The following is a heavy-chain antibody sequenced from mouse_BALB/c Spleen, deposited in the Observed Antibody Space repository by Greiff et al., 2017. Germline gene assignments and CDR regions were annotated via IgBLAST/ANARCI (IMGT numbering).Heavy chain of an antibody. V-gene: IGHV6-6*02. CDR3: TRDPPYFDV. Sequence: EVKLEESGGGLVQPGGSMKLSCVASGFTFSNYWMNWVRQSPEKGLEWVAEIRLKSNNYATHYAESVKGRFTISRDDSKSSVYLQMNNLRAEDTGIYYCTRDPPYFDVWGAGTTVTVSS. J-gene: IGHJ1*01. CDR1: GFTFSNYW. CDR2: IRLKSNNYAT.